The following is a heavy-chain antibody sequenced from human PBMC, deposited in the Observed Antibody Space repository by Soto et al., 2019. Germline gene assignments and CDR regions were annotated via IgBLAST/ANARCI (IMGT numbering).Heavy chain of an antibody. D-gene: IGHD2-21*02. CDR3: ARGPGGDKVDY. Sequence: QVQLQESGPGLVDPSQALSLTCTVSGGSISNAFYYRSWIRQPPGKGLEWIGHIYNSGRTYSNPSIKSRVTISIDTSKNQFSLKLNSVTAADTAVYYCARGPGGDKVDYWGQGTLVTVSS. CDR1: GGSISNAFYY. CDR2: IYNSGRT. V-gene: IGHV4-30-4*01. J-gene: IGHJ4*02.